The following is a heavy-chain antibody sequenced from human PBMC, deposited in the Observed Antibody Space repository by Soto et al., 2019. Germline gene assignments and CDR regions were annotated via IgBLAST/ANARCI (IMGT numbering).Heavy chain of an antibody. Sequence: QVQLVQSGAEVKKPGASVKVSCKASGYTFTGYYMHWVRQATGQGLEWMGWINPNSGGTNYAQKFQGSVTMTRDTSISTAYMEMSRLRSDDTAVYYCARDYVLLWGMDVWGQGTTVTVSS. J-gene: IGHJ6*02. D-gene: IGHD2-21*01. CDR1: GYTFTGYY. CDR3: ARDYVLLWGMDV. CDR2: INPNSGGT. V-gene: IGHV1-2*02.